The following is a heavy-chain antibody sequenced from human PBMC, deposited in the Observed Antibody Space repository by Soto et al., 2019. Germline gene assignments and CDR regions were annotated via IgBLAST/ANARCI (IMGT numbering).Heavy chain of an antibody. Sequence: SETLSLTCTVSGGSISSYYWSWIRQPAGKGLEWIGRIYTSVSTNYNPSLKSRVTTSVDTSKNQFSLKLSSVTAADTAVYYCARELGEQQLFHTRDQTSYYYYGMDVWGQGTRVTVSS. CDR3: ARELGEQQLFHTRDQTSYYYYGMDV. CDR2: IYTSVST. CDR1: GGSISSYY. V-gene: IGHV4-4*07. D-gene: IGHD6-13*01. J-gene: IGHJ6*02.